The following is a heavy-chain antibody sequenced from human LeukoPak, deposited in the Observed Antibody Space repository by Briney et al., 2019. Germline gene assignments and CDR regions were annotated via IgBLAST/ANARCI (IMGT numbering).Heavy chain of an antibody. CDR2: ISFDGSYK. D-gene: IGHD5-18*01. CDR3: AKGVDTATLHGAFDI. J-gene: IGHJ3*02. V-gene: IGHV3-30*18. Sequence: GGSLRLSCAASGFSFSSYGMHWVRQAPGKGLEWVGVISFDGSYKYYADSVKGRFTISRDNSKNTLYPQMNSLRAEDTAVYYCAKGVDTATLHGAFDIWGQGTMVTVSS. CDR1: GFSFSSYG.